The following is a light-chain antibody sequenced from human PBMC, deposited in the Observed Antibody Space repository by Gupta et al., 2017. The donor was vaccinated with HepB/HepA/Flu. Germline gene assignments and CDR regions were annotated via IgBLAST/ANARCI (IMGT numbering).Light chain of an antibody. V-gene: IGKV3-20*01. J-gene: IGKJ2*01. CDR2: GAS. Sequence: IVLTQSSVTLSFSPGERAALSCRASQRVSSNYLAWYHQKPGQAPRLLIYGASSRATGIPDRFSGSGSVTDFTLTISTREPEDFAVYYCQQYSNSPFTFGQGTKLEIK. CDR3: QQYSNSPFT. CDR1: QRVSSNY.